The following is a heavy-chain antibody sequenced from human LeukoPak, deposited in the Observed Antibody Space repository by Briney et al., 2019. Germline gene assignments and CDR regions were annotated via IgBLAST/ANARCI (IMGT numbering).Heavy chain of an antibody. J-gene: IGHJ6*03. CDR3: ARKFAVVIAPPYYMDV. V-gene: IGHV4-59*12. CDR2: IYYSGST. D-gene: IGHD2-21*01. Sequence: SETLSLTCTVSGGSISSYYWSWIRQPPGKGLEWIGYIYYSGSTNYNPSLKSRVTISVDTSKNQFSLKLSSVTAADTAVYYCARKFAVVIAPPYYMDVWGKGTTVTVSS. CDR1: GGSISSYY.